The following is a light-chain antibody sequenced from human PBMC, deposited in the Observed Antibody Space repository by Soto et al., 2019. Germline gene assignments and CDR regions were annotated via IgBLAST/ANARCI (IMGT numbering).Light chain of an antibody. CDR1: QSVLY. CDR3: QQYYSTPWT. CDR2: WAS. V-gene: IGKV4-1*01. J-gene: IGKJ1*01. Sequence: DIVMTQSPDSLAVSLGERATINCKSSQSVLYLAWYQQKPGQPPKLLIYWASTRESGVPDRFSGSGSGTDFTLPISSLQAEDVAVYYCQQYYSTPWTFGQGTRVEIK.